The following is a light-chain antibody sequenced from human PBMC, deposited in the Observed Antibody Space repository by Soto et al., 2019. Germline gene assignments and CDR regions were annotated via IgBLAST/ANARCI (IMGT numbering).Light chain of an antibody. CDR3: QQRSNWPPALT. Sequence: EIVLTQSPATLSLSPGERATLSCRASQGVSSYLAWYQQKPGQAPRLLIYDASNRATGIPARFSGSGSGTDFTLTIGSLAPEDFAVYYCQQRSNWPPALTFGGGTKVEIK. CDR2: DAS. CDR1: QGVSSY. V-gene: IGKV3-11*01. J-gene: IGKJ4*01.